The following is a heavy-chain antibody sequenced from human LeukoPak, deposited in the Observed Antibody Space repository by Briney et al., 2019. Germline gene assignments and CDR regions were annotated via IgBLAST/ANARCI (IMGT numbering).Heavy chain of an antibody. J-gene: IGHJ4*02. Sequence: GGSLRLSCAASGFIFSSYSMNWVRQAPGKGLEWISYISNTAITIYYADSVKGRFTISRDNAKNSLDLQMNSLRAEDTAVYYCARVIGGARIDYWGQRTLVTVS. CDR1: GFIFSSYS. CDR3: ARVIGGARIDY. D-gene: IGHD1-26*01. V-gene: IGHV3-48*01. CDR2: ISNTAITI.